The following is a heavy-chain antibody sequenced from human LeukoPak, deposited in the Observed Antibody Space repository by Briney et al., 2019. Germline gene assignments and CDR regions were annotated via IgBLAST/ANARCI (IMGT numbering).Heavy chain of an antibody. CDR2: ISSSGSYI. J-gene: IGHJ6*02. CDR3: ARAHPGHYYYGIDV. V-gene: IGHV3-21*01. CDR1: AFTFSLYS. Sequence: GGSLTLSCAASAFTFSLYSMNWVRHAPGKGLEWVSSISSSGSYIYYADSVKGRFTISRDNAKNSLHMELNSLRAEDSAVYYCARAHPGHYYYGIDVWGRGTTVTVSS.